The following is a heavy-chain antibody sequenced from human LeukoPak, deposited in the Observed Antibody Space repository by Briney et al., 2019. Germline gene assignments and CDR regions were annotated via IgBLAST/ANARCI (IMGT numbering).Heavy chain of an antibody. CDR3: ARLAVCGGDCFAFDI. V-gene: IGHV4-59*01. Sequence: SETLSLTCTVSGGSISSYYWSWIRQLPGKGLEWIGYIYYSGSTNYNPSLKSRVTISVDTSKNQFSLKLSSVTAADTAVYYCARLAVCGGDCFAFDIWGQGTMVTVSS. CDR1: GGSISSYY. CDR2: IYYSGST. J-gene: IGHJ3*02. D-gene: IGHD2-21*02.